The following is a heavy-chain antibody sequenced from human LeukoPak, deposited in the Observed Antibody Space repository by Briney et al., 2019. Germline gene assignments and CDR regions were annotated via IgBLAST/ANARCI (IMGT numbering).Heavy chain of an antibody. CDR2: IIPIFGTA. J-gene: IGHJ5*02. Sequence: SVKVSCKASGGTFSSYAISWVRQAPGQGLECMVGIIPIFGTANYAQKFEGRVTITTDESTSTAYMKPSSLRSEDTAVYYCARGGEYRRSYQGWFDLWGQGTLVTVSS. CDR1: GGTFSSYA. D-gene: IGHD2-21*01. CDR3: ARGGEYRRSYQGWFDL. V-gene: IGHV1-69*05.